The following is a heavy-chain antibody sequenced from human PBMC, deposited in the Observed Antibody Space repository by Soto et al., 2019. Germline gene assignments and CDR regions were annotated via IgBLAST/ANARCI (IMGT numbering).Heavy chain of an antibody. D-gene: IGHD5-12*01. Sequence: TLSLTCSVSGGSMDIGSHSWTWIRQSAGKGLEWIGFVSYSGTTYYNPALNSRVTISVDRAESQFSLQLRSVTAADTAVYFCASGLFGYDFFMYPSPDNWFVP. CDR1: GGSMDIGSHS. CDR3: ASGLFGYDFFMYPSPDNWFVP. J-gene: IGHJ5*02. V-gene: IGHV4-30-2*06. CDR2: VSYSGTT.